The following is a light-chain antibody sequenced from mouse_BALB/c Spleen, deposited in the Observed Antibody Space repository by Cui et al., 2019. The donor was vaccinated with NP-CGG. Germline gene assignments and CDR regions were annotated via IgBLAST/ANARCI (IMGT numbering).Light chain of an antibody. CDR1: AGAVTTNNY. V-gene: IGLV1*01. CDR2: GTN. Sequence: AVVTQASALTTSPGETVTLTCRSSAGAVTTNNYANWVQEKPDHLFTGLIGGTNNRVPGVPARFSGSLIGDKAALTITGAQTEDEAIYFCALWYSNHWVFGGGTKLTVL. CDR3: ALWYSNHWV. J-gene: IGLJ1*01.